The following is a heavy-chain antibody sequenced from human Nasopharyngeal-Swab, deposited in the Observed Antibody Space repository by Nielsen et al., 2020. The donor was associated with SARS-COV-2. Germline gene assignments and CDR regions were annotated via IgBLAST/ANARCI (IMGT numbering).Heavy chain of an antibody. CDR1: GFTFSDHY. V-gene: IGHV3-11*06. CDR2: ISPSSSDT. J-gene: IGHJ6*02. CDR3: GRGHYGLDV. Sequence: GGSLRLSCAASGFTFSDHYMTWIRQAPGKGLEWVLYISPSSSDTNYADSVKGRFTISRDNAKNSLYLEMNSLRVEDTAVYYCGRGHYGLDVWGQGTTVIVSS.